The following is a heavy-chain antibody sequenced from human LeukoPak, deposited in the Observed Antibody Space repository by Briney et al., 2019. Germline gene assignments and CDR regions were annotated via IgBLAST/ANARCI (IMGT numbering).Heavy chain of an antibody. J-gene: IGHJ5*01. CDR3: ARHQWWIQAEDNWFDS. V-gene: IGHV4-39*01. D-gene: IGHD5-18*01. Sequence: SETLSLTCTVSGGSINTSAKYWGWIRQSPGKGLEWIGRIDYIGSTSYNPSLKSRVTISADMSKNQFSLKLSSVTDADTAVYYCARHQWWIQAEDNWFDSWGQGTLVTVSS. CDR2: IDYIGST. CDR1: GGSINTSAKY.